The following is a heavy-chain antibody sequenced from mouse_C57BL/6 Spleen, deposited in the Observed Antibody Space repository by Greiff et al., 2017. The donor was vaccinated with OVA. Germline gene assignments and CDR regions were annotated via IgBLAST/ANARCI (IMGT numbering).Heavy chain of an antibody. D-gene: IGHD1-1*01. V-gene: IGHV1-50*01. CDR3: ARYPITTVVAKAY. Sequence: QVQLQQPGAELVKPGASVTLSCKASGYTFTSYWMQWVKQRPGPGLEWIGEIDPSDSYTNYNQKFKGKATLTVDTSSSTAYMQLSSLTSEDSAVYYCARYPITTVVAKAYWGQGTLVTVSA. CDR2: IDPSDSYT. J-gene: IGHJ3*01. CDR1: GYTFTSYW.